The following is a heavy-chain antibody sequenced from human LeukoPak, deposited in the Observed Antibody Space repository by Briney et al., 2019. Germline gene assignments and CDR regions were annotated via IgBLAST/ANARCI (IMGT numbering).Heavy chain of an antibody. J-gene: IGHJ4*02. CDR1: GFTFSSYE. D-gene: IGHD1-26*01. Sequence: PGGSLRLSCAASGFTFSSYEMNWVRQAPGKGLEWVSYISSSGSTIYYADSVKGRFTISRDNSKNLMYLQLTSLRAEDTALYYCASDRGRSSFDYWGQGTLVSVSS. V-gene: IGHV3-48*03. CDR2: ISSSGSTI. CDR3: ASDRGRSSFDY.